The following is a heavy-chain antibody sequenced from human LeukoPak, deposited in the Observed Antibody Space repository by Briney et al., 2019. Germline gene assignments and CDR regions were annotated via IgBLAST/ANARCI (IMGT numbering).Heavy chain of an antibody. CDR1: GYTFTRYP. Sequence: GASVKVSCKASGYTFTRYPMHWVRQVPGQRLEWMGWNNVGNGDTKYSQKFQGRITITRDTSADTVYMELSSLRSEDTAVYYCTRLYKEQLDFDHWGQGTLVIVSS. J-gene: IGHJ4*02. CDR3: TRLYKEQLDFDH. CDR2: NNVGNGDT. V-gene: IGHV1-3*01. D-gene: IGHD1-1*01.